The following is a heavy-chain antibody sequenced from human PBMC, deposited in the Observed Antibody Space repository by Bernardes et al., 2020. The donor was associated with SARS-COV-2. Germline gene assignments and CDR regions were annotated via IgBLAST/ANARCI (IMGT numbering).Heavy chain of an antibody. CDR3: AKDGYDFEIRKGNWYFDL. CDR2: ISSRSSYI. Sequence: GGSLRLSCAASGFTFSSFTMNWVRQAPGKGLEWVSSISSRSSYIYYADSVKGRFTISRDNAKNSLHLQMNSLRAEDTAVYYCAKDGYDFEIRKGNWYFDLWGRGTQVTVSS. V-gene: IGHV3-21*01. CDR1: GFTFSSFT. D-gene: IGHD2-2*01. J-gene: IGHJ2*01.